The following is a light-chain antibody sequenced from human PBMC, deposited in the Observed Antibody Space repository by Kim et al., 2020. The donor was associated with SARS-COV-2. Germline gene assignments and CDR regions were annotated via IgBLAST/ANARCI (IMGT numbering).Light chain of an antibody. CDR3: CSYAGSYTNV. CDR1: SSDGGNYNY. Sequence: QSVTISCTGTSSDGGNYNYVSWYQQHPGKAPKVMIYGVTKRPSGVPDRFSVSKSGNTASLTISGLQAEDEADYYCCSYAGSYTNVFGSGTKVSVL. J-gene: IGLJ1*01. V-gene: IGLV2-11*03. CDR2: GVT.